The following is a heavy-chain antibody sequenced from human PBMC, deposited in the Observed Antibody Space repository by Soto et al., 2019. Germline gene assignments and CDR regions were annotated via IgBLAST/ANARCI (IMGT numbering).Heavy chain of an antibody. CDR1: GGSISSSNW. D-gene: IGHD3-10*01. V-gene: IGHV4-4*02. CDR2: ICHSGST. Sequence: SETLSLTCAVSGGSISSSNWWSWVRQPPGKGLEWIGEICHSGSTNYNPSLKSRVTISVDKSKNQFSLKLSSVTAADTAVYYCARDSRITMVRGVIRNYYYGMDVWGQGTTVTVSS. J-gene: IGHJ6*02. CDR3: ARDSRITMVRGVIRNYYYGMDV.